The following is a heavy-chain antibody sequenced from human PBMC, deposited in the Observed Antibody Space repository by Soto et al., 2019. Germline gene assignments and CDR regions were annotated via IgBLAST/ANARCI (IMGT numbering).Heavy chain of an antibody. Sequence: QITLKESGPPLVKPTQTLTLTCTFSGLSLSTSGVGVGWIRQPPGKALEWLALIYWDDDKRYSPSLKSRLTITTHTAKTPVVLTLTNLGPVDTATYSCAHSLIPNWGSRGAFDYWGQGTLVTVSS. J-gene: IGHJ4*02. CDR1: GLSLSTSGVG. V-gene: IGHV2-5*02. CDR2: IYWDDDK. CDR3: AHSLIPNWGSRGAFDY. D-gene: IGHD7-27*01.